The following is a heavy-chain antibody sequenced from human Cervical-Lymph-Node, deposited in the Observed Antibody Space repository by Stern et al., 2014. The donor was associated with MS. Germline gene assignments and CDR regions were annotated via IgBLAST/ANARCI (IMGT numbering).Heavy chain of an antibody. CDR3: ARDSSGWYEDY. CDR2: IYTSGST. J-gene: IGHJ4*02. V-gene: IGHV4-61*02. Sequence: QLQLQESGPGLVKPSQTLSLTCTVSGGSISSGSYYWSWIRQPAGKGLEWIGRIYTSGSTNYNPSLKSRVTISVDTSQNQFSLKLSFVTAADTAVYYCARDSSGWYEDYWGQGTLVTVSS. D-gene: IGHD6-19*01. CDR1: GGSISSGSYY.